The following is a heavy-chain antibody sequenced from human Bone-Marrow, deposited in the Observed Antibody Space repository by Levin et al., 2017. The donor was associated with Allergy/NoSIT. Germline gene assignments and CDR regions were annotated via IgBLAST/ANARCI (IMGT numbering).Heavy chain of an antibody. J-gene: IGHJ4*02. CDR2: IKQDGSEK. CDR3: VRGMDVAPRPSRD. V-gene: IGHV3-7*01. Sequence: SGGSLRLSCADSGFTFSNSWMTWVRQAPGKGLEWVANIKQDGSEKYYVDSVKGRFTISRDNAKNSLYLQMNSLRAEDTAVYYCVRGMDVAPRPSRDWGQGTLVTVSS. CDR1: GFTFSNSW. D-gene: IGHD6-6*01.